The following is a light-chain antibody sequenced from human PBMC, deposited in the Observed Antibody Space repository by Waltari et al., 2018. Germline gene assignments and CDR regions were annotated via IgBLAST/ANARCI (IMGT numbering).Light chain of an antibody. CDR3: QQYNNWPPWT. CDR1: QYISNF. Sequence: IVLSQSPVTLSLSPGDRAVLSCRASQYISNFLAWYQQRPGQAPRVLIYGASTRATAIPARFSGSGSGTEFTLTISSLQSEDFAVYYCQQYNNWPPWTFGQGTKVEIK. V-gene: IGKV3-15*01. CDR2: GAS. J-gene: IGKJ1*01.